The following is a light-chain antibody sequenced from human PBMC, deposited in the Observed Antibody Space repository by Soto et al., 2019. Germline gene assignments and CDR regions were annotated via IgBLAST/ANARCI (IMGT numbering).Light chain of an antibody. CDR3: AAWDDSLNGVL. V-gene: IGLV1-44*01. CDR1: SSNIGSST. J-gene: IGLJ2*01. CDR2: GDH. Sequence: QSVRTQPPSASGTPGQRVTISCSGSSSNIGSSTVSWYHQLPGSAPKLLIFGDHQRPSGIPDRFSGSKSGTSASLAISGLQSDDEADYYCAAWDDSLNGVLFGGGTKVTVL.